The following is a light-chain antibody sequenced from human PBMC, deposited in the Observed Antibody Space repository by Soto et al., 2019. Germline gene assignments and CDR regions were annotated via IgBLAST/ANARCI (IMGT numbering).Light chain of an antibody. CDR2: GAT. CDR1: QSVSSTY. V-gene: IGKV3-20*01. CDR3: QQFGDSRT. J-gene: IGKJ3*01. Sequence: EIVLTQSPGTLSLSPGERATLSCRASQSVSSTYLVWYQQKPGQAPRLLIYGATSRASGIPDRFSGSGSGTDFTLTISRLEPEDFAVYYCQQFGDSRTFGPVTKVDIK.